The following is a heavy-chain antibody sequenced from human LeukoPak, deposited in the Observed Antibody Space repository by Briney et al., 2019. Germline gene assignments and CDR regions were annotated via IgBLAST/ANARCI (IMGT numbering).Heavy chain of an antibody. D-gene: IGHD3-10*01. CDR3: ARLSYFGSTVYGMDV. V-gene: IGHV3-48*03. CDR2: ISPSGSTM. J-gene: IGHJ6*02. CDR1: GFTFRSYE. Sequence: GGSLRLSCAASGFTFRSYEMTWVRQAPGRGLEWLSYISPSGSTMSYADSVKGRFTISRDSAKNSLYLQMDSLRAEDTAVYYCARLSYFGSTVYGMDVWGQGSTVTVSS.